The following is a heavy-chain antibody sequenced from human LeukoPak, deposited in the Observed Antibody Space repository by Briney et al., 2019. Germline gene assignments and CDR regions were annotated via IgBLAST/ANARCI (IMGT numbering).Heavy chain of an antibody. D-gene: IGHD3-3*01. CDR2: LYSDGST. CDR3: ARDHAFSYYYYYMDV. Sequence: RGSLRLSCAASGFTVSRNYMSWVRQAPGKGLEWVSVLYSDGSTYHADSVKGRFTISRDNSKNTLYLQMNSLRAEDTAVYYCARDHAFSYYYYYMDVWGKGTTVTVSS. J-gene: IGHJ6*03. V-gene: IGHV3-53*01. CDR1: GFTVSRNY.